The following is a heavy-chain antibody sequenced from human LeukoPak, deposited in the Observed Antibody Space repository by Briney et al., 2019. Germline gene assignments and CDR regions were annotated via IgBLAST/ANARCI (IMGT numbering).Heavy chain of an antibody. CDR2: IYYSGST. J-gene: IGHJ3*02. CDR3: ARGRDGYNDAFDI. D-gene: IGHD5-24*01. V-gene: IGHV4-28*03. Sequence: PSETLSLTCAVSGYSISSSNWWGWIRQPPGKGLEWIGYIYYSGSTNYNPSLKSRVTISVDTSKNQFSLKLSSVTAADTAVYYCARGRDGYNDAFDIWGQGTMVTVSS. CDR1: GYSISSSNW.